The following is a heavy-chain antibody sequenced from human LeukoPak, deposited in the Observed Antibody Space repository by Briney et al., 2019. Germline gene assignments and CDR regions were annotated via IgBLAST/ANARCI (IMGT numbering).Heavy chain of an antibody. V-gene: IGHV3-48*03. CDR2: ISSSGSTI. J-gene: IGHJ4*02. D-gene: IGHD6-19*01. Sequence: PGGSLRLSCAASGFTFSSYEMNWVRQAPGKGLEWVSYISSSGSTIYYADSVKGRFTISRDNAKNSLYLQMNSLRAEDTAVYYCAREMQWLDYWGQGTLVTVPS. CDR3: AREMQWLDY. CDR1: GFTFSSYE.